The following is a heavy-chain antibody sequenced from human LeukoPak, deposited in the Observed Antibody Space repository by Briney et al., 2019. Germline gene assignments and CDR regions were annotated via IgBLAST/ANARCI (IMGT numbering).Heavy chain of an antibody. D-gene: IGHD3-9*01. CDR1: GGSISSSNW. J-gene: IGHJ6*04. CDR3: ASDILTGYSYYYYYGMDV. CDR2: IYHSGST. V-gene: IGHV4-4*02. Sequence: PSETLSLTCAVPGGSISSSNWWSWVRQPPGKGLEWIGEIYHSGSTNYNPSLKSRVTISVDKSKNQFSLKLSSVTAADTAVYYCASDILTGYSYYYYYGMDVWGKGTTVTVSS.